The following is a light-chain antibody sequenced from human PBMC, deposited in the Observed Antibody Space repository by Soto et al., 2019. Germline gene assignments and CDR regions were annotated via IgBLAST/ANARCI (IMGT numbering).Light chain of an antibody. V-gene: IGKV3-15*01. CDR3: QQYNNWPYT. J-gene: IGKJ2*01. CDR1: QSVSSN. CDR2: GAS. Sequence: EIVMTQSPAPLSVSPGHRATLSCRASQSVSSNLAWYRQKPGQAPRLLIYGASTRATGIPDRFSGSGSGTEFTLTIRSLQSEDFAVYYCQQYNNWPYTFGQGTKLEI.